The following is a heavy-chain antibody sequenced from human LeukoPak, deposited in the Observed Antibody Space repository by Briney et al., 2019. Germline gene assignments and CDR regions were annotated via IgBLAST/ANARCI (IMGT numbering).Heavy chain of an antibody. CDR2: IYPGDSDI. CDR3: ARSGDYDSSGFTLFDY. D-gene: IGHD3-22*01. J-gene: IGHJ4*02. Sequence: KVSCKASGYTFTSYWIGWVRQMPGKGLEWMGIIYPGDSDIRYSPSFQGQVTISADKSISTAYLQWSSLKASDTAMYYCARSGDYDSSGFTLFDYWGQGTLVTVSS. CDR1: GYTFTSYW. V-gene: IGHV5-51*01.